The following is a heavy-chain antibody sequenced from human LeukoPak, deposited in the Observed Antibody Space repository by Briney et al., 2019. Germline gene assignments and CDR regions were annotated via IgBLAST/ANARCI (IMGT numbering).Heavy chain of an antibody. CDR1: GYTFTSYG. D-gene: IGHD5-18*01. J-gene: IGHJ4*02. Sequence: ASVKVSCKASGYTFTSYGISWVRQAPGQGLEWMGWISAYNGNTNDAQKLQGRVTMTTDTSTSTAYMELRSLRSDDTAVYYCARDLSDTSPFDYWGQGTLVTVSS. CDR3: ARDLSDTSPFDY. V-gene: IGHV1-18*01. CDR2: ISAYNGNT.